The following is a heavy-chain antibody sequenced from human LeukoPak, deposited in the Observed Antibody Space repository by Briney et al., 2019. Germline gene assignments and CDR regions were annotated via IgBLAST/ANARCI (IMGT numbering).Heavy chain of an antibody. J-gene: IGHJ4*02. D-gene: IGHD2-2*01. CDR3: ARDIAPGEYCSSTSCSYHFDY. Sequence: ASVKVSCKASGYTFTSYAMYWVRQAPGQRLERMGWINAGNGNTKYSQKFQGRVTITRDTSASTAYMELSSLRSEDTAVYYCARDIAPGEYCSSTSCSYHFDYWGQGTLVTVSS. V-gene: IGHV1-3*01. CDR2: INAGNGNT. CDR1: GYTFTSYA.